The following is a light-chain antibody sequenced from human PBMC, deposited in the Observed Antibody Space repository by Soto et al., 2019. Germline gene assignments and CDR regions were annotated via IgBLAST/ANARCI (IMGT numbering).Light chain of an antibody. CDR3: QQSYTAPSIT. Sequence: DIQMTQSPSSLSASVGDKVTITCRASQSISSSLNWYQQKSGKAPNLLIYDVSRLQGGVPSRFSGSGSGTDFTLSISSLQPEDFATYYCQQSYTAPSITFGQGTRLEIK. CDR2: DVS. V-gene: IGKV1-39*01. CDR1: QSISSS. J-gene: IGKJ5*01.